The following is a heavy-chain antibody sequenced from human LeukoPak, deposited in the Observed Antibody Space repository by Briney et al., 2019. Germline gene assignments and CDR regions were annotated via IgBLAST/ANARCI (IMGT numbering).Heavy chain of an antibody. CDR1: GFTFSSYS. CDR2: ISSSSSYI. Sequence: GGSLRLSCAASGFTFSSYSMNWVRQAPGKGLGWVSSISSSSSYIYYADSVKGRFTISRDNAKNSLYLQMNSLRAEDTAVYYCARDPGSSSRFPVYYYYYYYMDVWGKGTTVTVSS. J-gene: IGHJ6*03. V-gene: IGHV3-21*01. CDR3: ARDPGSSSRFPVYYYYYYYMDV. D-gene: IGHD6-6*01.